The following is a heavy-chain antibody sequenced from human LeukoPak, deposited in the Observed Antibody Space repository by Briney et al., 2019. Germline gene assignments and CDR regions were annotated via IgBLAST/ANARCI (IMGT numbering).Heavy chain of an antibody. CDR2: IYHSGST. J-gene: IGHJ1*01. CDR3: ARGDSTVTPKYFQY. V-gene: IGHV4-38-2*02. Sequence: SETLSLTCSVSGYSISSGNYWGWIRQPPGKGLEWIGSIYHSGSTYYNSSLKSRVTISVDTSKNQFSLKLSSVTAADTAVYYCARGDSTVTPKYFQYWGQGTLVTVSS. D-gene: IGHD4-23*01. CDR1: GYSISSGNY.